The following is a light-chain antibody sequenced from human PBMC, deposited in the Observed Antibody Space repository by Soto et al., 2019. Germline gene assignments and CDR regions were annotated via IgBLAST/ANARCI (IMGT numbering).Light chain of an antibody. V-gene: IGKV3-20*01. CDR2: GAS. CDR1: QSVSSNN. J-gene: IGKJ5*01. Sequence: EIVLTQSPGTLSLSPGETATLSCRASQSVSSNNLAWYHQKPGQTPRLLIYGASSRATGIPDRFSGSGSGTDFSLTINRLEAEDFAVYYCQQYDNSITSGQGTRLQIE. CDR3: QQYDNSIT.